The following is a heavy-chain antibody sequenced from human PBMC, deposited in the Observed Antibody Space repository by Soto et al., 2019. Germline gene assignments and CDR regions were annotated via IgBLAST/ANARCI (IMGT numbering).Heavy chain of an antibody. CDR1: GGSISSYY. J-gene: IGHJ5*02. CDR2: IYYSGST. Sequence: SETLSLTCTVSGGSISSYYWSWIRQPPGKGLEWIGYIYYSGSTNYNPSLKSRVTISVDTSKNQFSLKLSSVTAADTAVYYCAGDESPIGFDPWGQGTLVTVPQ. CDR3: AGDESPIGFDP. V-gene: IGHV4-59*01.